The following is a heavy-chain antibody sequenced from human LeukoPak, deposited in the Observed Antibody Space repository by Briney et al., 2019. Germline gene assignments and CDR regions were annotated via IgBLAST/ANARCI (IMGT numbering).Heavy chain of an antibody. CDR2: IYTSGST. Sequence: SETLSLTCTVSGGSISSYYWSWIRQPAGKGLEWIGRIYTSGSTNYNPSLKGRVTMSVDTSKNQFSLKLSSVTASDTAVYYCARDLLDYYDSSGYPDWGQGTLVTVSS. J-gene: IGHJ4*02. CDR1: GGSISSYY. V-gene: IGHV4-4*07. CDR3: ARDLLDYYDSSGYPD. D-gene: IGHD3-22*01.